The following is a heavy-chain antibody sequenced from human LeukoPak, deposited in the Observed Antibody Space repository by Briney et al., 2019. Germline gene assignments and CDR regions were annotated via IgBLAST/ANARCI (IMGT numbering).Heavy chain of an antibody. CDR3: ARETADTYTSGWYFDL. CDR2: IGTIGDT. V-gene: IGHV3-13*01. Sequence: PGGSLRLSCAASGFTFSSYAMSWVRQAPGKGLEWVSAIGTIGDTYYAGSVKGRFTISRENARNSLYLEMNSLRDGDTAVYYCARETADTYTSGWYFDLWGRGTLVTVSS. CDR1: GFTFSSYA. D-gene: IGHD6-19*01. J-gene: IGHJ2*01.